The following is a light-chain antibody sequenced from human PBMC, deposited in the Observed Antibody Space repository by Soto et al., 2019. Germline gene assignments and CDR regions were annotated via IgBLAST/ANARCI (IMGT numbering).Light chain of an antibody. J-gene: IGLJ3*02. CDR1: SSDIGGYNY. V-gene: IGLV2-14*01. Sequence: QSALTQPASVSGSPGQSITISCTGTSSDIGGYNYVSWYQHHPGRAPKLIIYEVSRRPSGVSDRFSGSKSGYSVSLTISGLQAEDEAHYCCSSYTSSSTLVFGGGTKVTVL. CDR3: SSYTSSSTLV. CDR2: EVS.